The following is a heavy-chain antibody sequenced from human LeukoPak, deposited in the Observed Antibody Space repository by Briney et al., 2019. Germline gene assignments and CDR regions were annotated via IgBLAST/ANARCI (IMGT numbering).Heavy chain of an antibody. V-gene: IGHV3-7*01. CDR1: GFTFNDYW. CDR3: ASGSPGYYYYYGMDV. J-gene: IGHJ6*02. Sequence: PGGSLRLSCAASGFTFNDYWMSWVRQAPGKGLEWVANIKQDGSEKYYVDSVKGRFTISRDNAKNSLYLQMNSLRAEDTAVYYCASGSPGYYYYYGMDVWGQGTTVTVSS. CDR2: IKQDGSEK.